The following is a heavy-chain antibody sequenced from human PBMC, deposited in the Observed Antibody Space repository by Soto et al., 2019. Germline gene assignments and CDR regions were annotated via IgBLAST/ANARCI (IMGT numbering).Heavy chain of an antibody. CDR1: GFTFSSYS. CDR2: ISSSSSYI. V-gene: IGHV3-21*01. D-gene: IGHD6-19*01. CDR3: ARDSSGWLPYYYYGMDV. Sequence: PGGSLRLSCAASGFTFSSYSMNWVRQAPGKGLEWVSSISSSSSYIYYADSVKGRFTISRDNAKNSLYLQMNSLRAEDTAVYYCARDSSGWLPYYYYGMDVWGQGTTVTVSS. J-gene: IGHJ6*02.